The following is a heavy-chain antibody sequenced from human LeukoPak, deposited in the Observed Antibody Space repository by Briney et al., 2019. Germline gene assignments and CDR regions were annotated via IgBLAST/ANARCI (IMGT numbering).Heavy chain of an antibody. CDR2: ISYDGSNK. CDR1: GFTFSSYG. V-gene: IGHV3-30*18. Sequence: GGSLRLSCAASGFTFSSYGMHWVRQAPGKGLEWVAVISYDGSNKYYADSVKGRFTISRDNSKNTLYLQMNSLRAEDTAVYYCAKDLTVTAPGDIWGQGTMVTVSS. CDR3: AKDLTVTAPGDI. J-gene: IGHJ3*02. D-gene: IGHD4-17*01.